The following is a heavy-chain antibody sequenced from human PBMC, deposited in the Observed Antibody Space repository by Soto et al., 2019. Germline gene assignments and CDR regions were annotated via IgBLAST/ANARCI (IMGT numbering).Heavy chain of an antibody. CDR2: ISSSSSTI. CDR3: ARDGLAAAGTFYFDY. J-gene: IGHJ4*02. D-gene: IGHD6-13*01. V-gene: IGHV3-48*02. Sequence: GGSLRLSCAASGFTFSSYSMNWVRQAPGKGLEWVSYISSSSSTIYYADSVKGRFTISRDNAKNSLYLQMNSLRDEDTAVYYCARDGLAAAGTFYFDYWGQGTLVTVSS. CDR1: GFTFSSYS.